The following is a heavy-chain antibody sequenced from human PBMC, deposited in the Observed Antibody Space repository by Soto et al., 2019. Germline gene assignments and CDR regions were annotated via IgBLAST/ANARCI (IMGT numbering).Heavy chain of an antibody. CDR3: ARDTYSGYDFGL. D-gene: IGHD5-12*01. Sequence: QVQLRESGPGRVKPSQPLSLPCSVSGASVAGGSYYWIWFRQPPGKGLEWIGYIPSRGRPFYNPSLTSRGTISADTSKNQLSLQLTSVTAADTAVYYCARDTYSGYDFGLWGQGTLVTVSS. CDR1: GASVAGGSYY. J-gene: IGHJ5*02. CDR2: IPSRGRP. V-gene: IGHV4-30-4*01.